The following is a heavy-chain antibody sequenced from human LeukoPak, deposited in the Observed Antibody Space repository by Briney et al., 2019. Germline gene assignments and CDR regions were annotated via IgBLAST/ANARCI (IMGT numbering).Heavy chain of an antibody. D-gene: IGHD1-14*01. CDR3: ASKTAANWFDP. CDR1: GYTFTSYY. J-gene: IGHJ5*02. Sequence: ASVKVSCKASGYTFTSYYMHWVRQAPGQGLEWMGIINPSAGSTSYAQKFQGRVTMTRDMSTNTVYMELSSLRSEDTAVYYCASKTAANWFDPWGRGTLVTVSS. CDR2: INPSAGST. V-gene: IGHV1-46*01.